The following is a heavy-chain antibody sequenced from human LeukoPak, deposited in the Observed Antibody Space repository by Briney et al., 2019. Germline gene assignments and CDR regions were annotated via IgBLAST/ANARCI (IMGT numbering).Heavy chain of an antibody. CDR1: GYSFISYG. D-gene: IGHD6-19*01. Sequence: GASVKVSCKASGYSFISYGISWVRQAPGQGLEWMGWISTYNGYANYAQKLQGRVTMTTETSTSTAYMELRSLRSDDTAVYYCARNSSDWYGYMDVWGKGPTVTVSS. CDR2: ISTYNGYA. J-gene: IGHJ6*04. CDR3: ARNSSDWYGYMDV. V-gene: IGHV1-18*01.